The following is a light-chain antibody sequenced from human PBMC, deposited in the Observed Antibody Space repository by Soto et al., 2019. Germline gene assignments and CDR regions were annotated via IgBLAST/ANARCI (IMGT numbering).Light chain of an antibody. CDR1: SSDVGGYDY. J-gene: IGLJ1*01. Sequence: QSVLTQPASVSGSPGQSIAISCTGTSSDVGGYDYVSWYQQSPGKAPKLIIYGVTSRPSGVSTRFSGSKSGSTASLTTSGLRAEDEADYYCSSYTTTKNLLSGTGTKVTVL. CDR2: GVT. CDR3: SSYTTTKNLL. V-gene: IGLV2-14*01.